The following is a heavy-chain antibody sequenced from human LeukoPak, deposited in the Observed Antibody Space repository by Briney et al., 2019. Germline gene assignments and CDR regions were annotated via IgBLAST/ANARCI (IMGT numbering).Heavy chain of an antibody. D-gene: IGHD3-22*01. V-gene: IGHV3-53*01. CDR2: IYSGGST. J-gene: IGHJ3*02. Sequence: PGGSLRLSCAASGVTTSSNYMSCGRQAPGKGLEGVSAIYSGGSTYYADSVKGRFTISRDNSKNTLYLQMNSLRAEDTAVYYCARESYDSSGWEALVIWGQGTMVTVS. CDR1: GVTTSSNY. CDR3: ARESYDSSGWEALVI.